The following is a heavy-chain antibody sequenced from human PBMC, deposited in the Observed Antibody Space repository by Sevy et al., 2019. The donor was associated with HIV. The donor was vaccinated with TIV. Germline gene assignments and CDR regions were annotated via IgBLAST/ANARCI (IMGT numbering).Heavy chain of an antibody. Sequence: GGSLRLSCAASGFTFSSYSMNWVRQAPGKGLEWVSSISSSSSYIYYAASVKGRFTISRDNAKNSLYLQMNSLRAEDTAVYYCARDLRFLEWLSYYYYYYGMDVWGQGTTVTVSS. CDR3: ARDLRFLEWLSYYYYYYGMDV. CDR2: ISSSSSYI. J-gene: IGHJ6*02. V-gene: IGHV3-21*01. CDR1: GFTFSSYS. D-gene: IGHD3-3*01.